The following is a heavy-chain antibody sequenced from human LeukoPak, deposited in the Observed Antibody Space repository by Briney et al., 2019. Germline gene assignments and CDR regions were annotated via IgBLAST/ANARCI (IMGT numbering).Heavy chain of an antibody. V-gene: IGHV1-8*01. CDR2: MNPNSGNT. CDR1: GYTFTSYD. Sequence: ASVKVSCKASGYTFTSYDINWVRKATGQGLEWMGWMNPNSGNTGYAQKFQGRVTMTRNTSISTAYMELSSLRSEDTAVYYCARGRRFLTIYYYYMDVWGKGTTVPVSS. D-gene: IGHD3-3*01. J-gene: IGHJ6*03. CDR3: ARGRRFLTIYYYYMDV.